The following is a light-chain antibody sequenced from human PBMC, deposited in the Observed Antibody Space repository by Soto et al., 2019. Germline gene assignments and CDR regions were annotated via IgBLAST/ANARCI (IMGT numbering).Light chain of an antibody. CDR2: LEGSGSY. V-gene: IGLV4-60*02. J-gene: IGLJ3*02. CDR1: SGLSSYI. CDR3: ETWDSNTRV. Sequence: QPVLTQSSSASASLGSSVKLTCTLSSGLSSYIIAWHQQQPGKAPRYLMKLEGSGSYDKGSGVPDRFSGSSSGADRYLTISYLQFEYEADYYCETWDSNTRVFGGGTQLTVL.